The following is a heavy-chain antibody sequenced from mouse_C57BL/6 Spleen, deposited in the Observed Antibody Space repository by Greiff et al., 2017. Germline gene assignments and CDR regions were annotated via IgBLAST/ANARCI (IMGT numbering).Heavy chain of an antibody. CDR3: ASRGRYFDY. V-gene: IGHV1-69*01. CDR1: GYTFTSYW. CDR2: IDPSDSYT. Sequence: QVQLQQPGAELVMPGASVKLSCKASGYTFTSYWMHWVKQRPGQGLEWIGEIDPSDSYTNYNQKFKGKSTLTVDKSSSTAYMQLSSLTPEDSAVYYCASRGRYFDYWGQGTTLTVSS. J-gene: IGHJ2*01.